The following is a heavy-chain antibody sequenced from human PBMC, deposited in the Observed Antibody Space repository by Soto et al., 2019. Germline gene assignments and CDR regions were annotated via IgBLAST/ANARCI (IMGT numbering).Heavy chain of an antibody. Sequence: ASVKVSCKGSGQSFTSYYMHWVRQAPGQGLEWMGIINPSGGSTSYAQKFQGRVTMTRDTSTSTVYMELSSLRSEDTAVYYCARPIVARPHDAFDIWGQGTMVTVSS. CDR1: GQSFTSYY. CDR2: INPSGGST. CDR3: ARPIVARPHDAFDI. J-gene: IGHJ3*02. V-gene: IGHV1-46*01. D-gene: IGHD3-22*01.